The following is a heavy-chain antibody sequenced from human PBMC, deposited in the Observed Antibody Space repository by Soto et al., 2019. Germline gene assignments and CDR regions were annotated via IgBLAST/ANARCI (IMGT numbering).Heavy chain of an antibody. Sequence: ASVKVSCKASGYTFTSYAMHWVRQAPGQRLEWMGWINAGNGNTKYSQKFQGRVTITRDTSASTAYMELSSLRSEDTAVYYCARRRITIFWGRPHDAFDIWGQGTMVTVSS. V-gene: IGHV1-3*01. D-gene: IGHD3-9*01. CDR1: GYTFTSYA. CDR3: ARRRITIFWGRPHDAFDI. J-gene: IGHJ3*02. CDR2: INAGNGNT.